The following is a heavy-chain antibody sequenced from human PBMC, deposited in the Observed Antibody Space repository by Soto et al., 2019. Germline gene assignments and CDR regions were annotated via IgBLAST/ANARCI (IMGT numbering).Heavy chain of an antibody. D-gene: IGHD6-6*01. CDR3: AKSKPRAKRWYSSSFDY. Sequence: PGGSLRLSCAASGFTFSSYAMSWVRQAPGKGLEWVSAISGSGGSTYYADSVKGRFTISRDNSKNTLYLQMNSLRAEDTAVYYCAKSKPRAKRWYSSSFDYWGQGTLVTVSS. CDR1: GFTFSSYA. V-gene: IGHV3-23*01. J-gene: IGHJ4*02. CDR2: ISGSGGST.